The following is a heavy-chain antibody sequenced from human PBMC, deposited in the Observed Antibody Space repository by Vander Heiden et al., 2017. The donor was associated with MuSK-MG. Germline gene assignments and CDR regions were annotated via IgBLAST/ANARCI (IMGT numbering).Heavy chain of an antibody. Sequence: EVQLVESVGGLVKPGGSLRLSCAASGFTFSRYSMNWVRQAPGKGLEWVSSISSSSSYIYYADSVKGRFTISRDNAKNSLYLQMNSLRAEDTAVYYCARPMVRGVIIKNFDYWGQGTLVTVSS. D-gene: IGHD3-10*01. CDR3: ARPMVRGVIIKNFDY. CDR2: ISSSSSYI. CDR1: GFTFSRYS. J-gene: IGHJ4*02. V-gene: IGHV3-21*01.